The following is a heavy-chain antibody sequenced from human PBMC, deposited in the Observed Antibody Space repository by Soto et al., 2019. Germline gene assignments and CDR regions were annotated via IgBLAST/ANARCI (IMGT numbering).Heavy chain of an antibody. Sequence: SETLSLTCTVSSHSLTSIAFYWGWILQHPGKGLQWIGRLSYRGTTYYNPSLKRRLPISVHTSRTTLSRELGSVTAAHTAVVYCCRVVYSCAGYFESWGQGTLVTVSS. J-gene: IGHJ4*02. CDR3: CRVVYSCAGYFES. V-gene: IGHV4-39*01. CDR2: LSYRGTT. D-gene: IGHD2-2*01. CDR1: SHSLTSIAFY.